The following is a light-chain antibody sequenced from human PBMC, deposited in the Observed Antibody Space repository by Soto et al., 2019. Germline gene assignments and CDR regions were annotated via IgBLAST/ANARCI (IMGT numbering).Light chain of an antibody. CDR2: GAS. V-gene: IGKV3-20*01. CDR1: QSVSNNY. CDR3: QQYGVSPLMFT. J-gene: IGKJ2*01. Sequence: EIVLVQSPGTLSLSPGERATLSCRASQSVSNNYLAWYQQKPGQAPRLLIYGASSRATGVPDRFSGSGTGTDFSLTITRLKPEDFAVYYCQQYGVSPLMFTFGQGTKVGVK.